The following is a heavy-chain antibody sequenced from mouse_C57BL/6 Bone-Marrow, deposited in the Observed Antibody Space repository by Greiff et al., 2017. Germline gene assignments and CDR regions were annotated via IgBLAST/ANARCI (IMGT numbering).Heavy chain of an antibody. D-gene: IGHD3-3*01. CDR2: ISSGGDYI. Sequence: EVKLQESGEGLVKPGGSLKLSCAASGFTFSSYAMSWVRQTPEKRLEWVAYISSGGDYIYYADTVKGRFTISRDNARNTLYLQMSSLKSEDTAMYYCTRAGLRAPFDYWGQGTTLTVSS. J-gene: IGHJ2*01. V-gene: IGHV5-9-1*02. CDR1: GFTFSSYA. CDR3: TRAGLRAPFDY.